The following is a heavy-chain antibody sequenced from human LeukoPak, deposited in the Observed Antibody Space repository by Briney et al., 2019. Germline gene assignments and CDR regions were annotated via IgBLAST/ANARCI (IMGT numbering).Heavy chain of an antibody. CDR1: GGSISSYY. D-gene: IGHD3-22*01. Sequence: SETLSLTCTVSGGSISSYYWSWIRQPPGKGLEWIGYIYYSGSTNYNPSLKSRVTISVDTSKNQFSLKLSSVTAEDTAVYYCARDLIDYYYGMDVWGQGTTVTVSS. J-gene: IGHJ6*02. V-gene: IGHV4-59*01. CDR3: ARDLIDYYYGMDV. CDR2: IYYSGST.